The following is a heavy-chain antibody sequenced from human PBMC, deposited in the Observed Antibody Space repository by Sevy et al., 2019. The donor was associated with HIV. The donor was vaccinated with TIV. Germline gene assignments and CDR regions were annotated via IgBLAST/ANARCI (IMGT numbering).Heavy chain of an antibody. CDR2: IYTSGST. V-gene: IGHV4-4*07. Sequence: SESLSLTCTVSGGSISSYYWSWIRQPAGKGLEWIGRIYTSGSTNYNPSLKSRVTMSVDTSKNQFSLKLSSVTAADTAVYYCARDSPRGYSSGWYWREGNYFDYWGQGTLVTVSS. J-gene: IGHJ4*02. CDR3: ARDSPRGYSSGWYWREGNYFDY. CDR1: GGSISSYY. D-gene: IGHD6-19*01.